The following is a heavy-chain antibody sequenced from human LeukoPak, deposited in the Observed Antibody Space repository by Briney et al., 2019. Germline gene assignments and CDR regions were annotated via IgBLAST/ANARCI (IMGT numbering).Heavy chain of an antibody. CDR1: GFTFSSYA. V-gene: IGHV3-23*01. Sequence: GGSLRLSCAASGFTFSSYAMSWVRQAPGKGLEWVSAISGSGGSTCYADSVKGRFTISRDNSKNTLYLQMNSLRAEDTAVYYCAKLPMYYYDSSATLGPFDYWGQGTLVTVSS. CDR2: ISGSGGST. CDR3: AKLPMYYYDSSATLGPFDY. J-gene: IGHJ4*02. D-gene: IGHD3-22*01.